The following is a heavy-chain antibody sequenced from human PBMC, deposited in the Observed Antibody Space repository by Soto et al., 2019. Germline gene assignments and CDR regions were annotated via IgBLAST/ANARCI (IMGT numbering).Heavy chain of an antibody. CDR1: GGTFSSYT. V-gene: IGHV1-69*04. D-gene: IGHD2-15*01. CDR2: IIPILGIA. Sequence: SVKVSCKASGGTFSSYTISWVRQAPGQGLEWMGRIIPILGIANYAQKFQGRVTITADKSTSTAYMELRSLRSDDTAVYYCARDLDPGFCSDGSCGADTPNDYWGQGTLVTGSS. CDR3: ARDLDPGFCSDGSCGADTPNDY. J-gene: IGHJ4*02.